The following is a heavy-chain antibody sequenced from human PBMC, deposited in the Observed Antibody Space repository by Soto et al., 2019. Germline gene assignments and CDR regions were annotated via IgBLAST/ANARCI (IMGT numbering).Heavy chain of an antibody. CDR2: ISSSSSYI. Sequence: GGSLRLSWTASGFNSSSYGMNWVRQAPGKGLEWVSSISSSSSYIYYAGSVKGRFTISRDNAKNSLYLQMNSLRAEDTAVYYCARDRTLILWFGELNDAFDIWGQGTMVTVSS. CDR3: ARDRTLILWFGELNDAFDI. V-gene: IGHV3-21*01. CDR1: GFNSSSYG. D-gene: IGHD3-10*01. J-gene: IGHJ3*02.